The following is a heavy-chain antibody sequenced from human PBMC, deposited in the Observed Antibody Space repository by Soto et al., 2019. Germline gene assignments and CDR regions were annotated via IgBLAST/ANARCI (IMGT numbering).Heavy chain of an antibody. Sequence: QVQLVESGGGVVQPGRSLRLSCAASGFTFSSYGMHWVRQAPGKGLEWVAVISYDGSNKYYADSVKGRFTISRDNSKNTLYLQMNSLRAEDTAVYYWAKRGGDSTYYYDSSGYFDYWGQGTLVTVSS. D-gene: IGHD3-22*01. CDR1: GFTFSSYG. CDR2: ISYDGSNK. V-gene: IGHV3-30*18. J-gene: IGHJ4*02. CDR3: AKRGGDSTYYYDSSGYFDY.